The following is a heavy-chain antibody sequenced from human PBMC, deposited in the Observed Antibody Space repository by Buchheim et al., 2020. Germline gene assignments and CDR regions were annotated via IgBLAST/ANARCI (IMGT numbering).Heavy chain of an antibody. J-gene: IGHJ4*02. D-gene: IGHD3-22*01. Sequence: EVQLVESGGGLVQPGGSLRLSCAASGFTFSSYEMNWVRQAPGKGLEWVSYISSSGSTIYYADSVKGRFTISRDNAKNSLYLQMNSLRAEDTAAYYCARDRSPDYYDSSGTVWGQGTL. CDR3: ARDRSPDYYDSSGTV. CDR2: ISSSGSTI. V-gene: IGHV3-48*03. CDR1: GFTFSSYE.